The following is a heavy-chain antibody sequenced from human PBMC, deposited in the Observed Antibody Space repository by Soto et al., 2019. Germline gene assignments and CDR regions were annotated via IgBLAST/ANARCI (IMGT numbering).Heavy chain of an antibody. CDR1: GFTFSSFW. CDR2: IRQDGSDK. J-gene: IGHJ4*02. Sequence: EVQLVESGGGLVQPGGSLRLSCAASGFTFSSFWMSWVRQAPGKGLEGVGNIRQDGSDKYYVDSVKGRFTISRDNAKNSLYLQMNSLRAEDTAVYHCARDLGSSGSYDCWGKVTLVTVSS. CDR3: ARDLGSSGSYDC. D-gene: IGHD6-19*01. V-gene: IGHV3-7*01.